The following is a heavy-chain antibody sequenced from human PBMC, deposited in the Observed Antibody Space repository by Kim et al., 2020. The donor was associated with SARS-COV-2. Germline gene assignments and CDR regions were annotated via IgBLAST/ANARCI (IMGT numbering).Heavy chain of an antibody. V-gene: IGHV3-15*01. CDR3: TTGSLLYWFGDRNFDY. J-gene: IGHJ4*02. CDR2: IKSKTDGGTT. D-gene: IGHD3-10*01. CDR1: GFTFSNAW. Sequence: GGSLRLSCAASGFTFSNAWMSWVRQAPGKGLEWVGRIKSKTDGGTTDYAAPVKGRFTISRDDSKNTLYLQMNSLKTEDTAVYYCTTGSLLYWFGDRNFDYWGQGTLVTVSS.